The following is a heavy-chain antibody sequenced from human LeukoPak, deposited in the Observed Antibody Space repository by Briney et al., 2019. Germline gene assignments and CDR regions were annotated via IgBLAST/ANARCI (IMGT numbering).Heavy chain of an antibody. CDR1: GFTVSSNY. CDR2: IYSGGST. D-gene: IGHD2-15*01. J-gene: IGHJ4*02. Sequence: GGSLRLSCAASGFTVSSNYMSWVRQAQGKGLEWVSVIYSGGSTYYADSVKGRFTISRDNSKSRLYLQMNSLRDEDTAVYYCARRAGAYSHPYDYWGQGTLVTVSS. V-gene: IGHV3-66*04. CDR3: ARRAGAYSHPYDY.